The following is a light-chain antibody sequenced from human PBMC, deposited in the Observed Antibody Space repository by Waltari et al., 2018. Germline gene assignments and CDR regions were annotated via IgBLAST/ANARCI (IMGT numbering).Light chain of an antibody. CDR1: SRDVGGSNH. CDR3: SSYTSSSTYV. J-gene: IGLJ1*01. CDR2: DAS. Sequence: QSALTQPASVSGSPGQSIPIPCTRTSRDVGGSNHVSWYQQHPGKAPKLMIYDASKRPSGVSNRFSGSKSGNTASLTISGLQAEDEADYYCSSYTSSSTYVFGTGTKVTVL. V-gene: IGLV2-14*01.